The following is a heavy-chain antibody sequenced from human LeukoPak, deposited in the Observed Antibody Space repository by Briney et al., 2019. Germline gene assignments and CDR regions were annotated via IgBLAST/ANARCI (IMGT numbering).Heavy chain of an antibody. V-gene: IGHV3-33*01. CDR1: GFTFSSYG. Sequence: PGRSLRLSCAASGFTFSSYGMHWVRQAPGTGLEWVAVIWYDGSNKYYADSVKGRFTISRDNSKNTLYLQMNSLRAEDTAVYYCARTRGSTSPAYYYGMDVWGQGTTVTVSS. J-gene: IGHJ6*02. CDR3: ARTRGSTSPAYYYGMDV. CDR2: IWYDGSNK. D-gene: IGHD2-2*01.